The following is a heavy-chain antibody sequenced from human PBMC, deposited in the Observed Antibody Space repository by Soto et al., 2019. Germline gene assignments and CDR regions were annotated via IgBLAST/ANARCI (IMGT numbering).Heavy chain of an antibody. J-gene: IGHJ6*02. V-gene: IGHV1-69*06. CDR1: GGTFSSYA. CDR2: IIPIFGTA. D-gene: IGHD3-3*01. Sequence: SVKVSCKASGGTFSSYAISWVRQAPGQGLEWMGGIIPIFGTANYAQKFQGRVTITADKSTSTAYMELSSLRSEDTAVYYCAREGGITIFGVVIPDGMDVWGQGTTVTVSS. CDR3: AREGGITIFGVVIPDGMDV.